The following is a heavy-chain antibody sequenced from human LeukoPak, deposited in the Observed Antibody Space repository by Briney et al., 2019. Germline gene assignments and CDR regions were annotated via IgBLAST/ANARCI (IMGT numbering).Heavy chain of an antibody. J-gene: IGHJ4*01. CDR2: INTDNGDT. CDR3: ARDGYFDY. V-gene: IGHV1-18*04. CDR1: GYTFTNYI. Sequence: ASVKVSCKASGYTFTNYIISWVRQAPGQGLEWMGWINTDNGDTKYAQKLQGRVSMTTDTSTSTAYMELRSLRPDDTAFYYCARDGYFDYWGHGTLVTVSS.